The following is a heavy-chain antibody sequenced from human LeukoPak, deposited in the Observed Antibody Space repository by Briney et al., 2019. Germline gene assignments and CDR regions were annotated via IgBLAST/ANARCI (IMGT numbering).Heavy chain of an antibody. Sequence: GGSLRLSCAASGFTFSSYAMSSVRQAPGKGLEWVSLISGSGGSTYYADSVKGRSTISRDNSKNTLYLQMNSLRAEDTAVFYCAKDRDDYVWGSYLGAFDIWGQGTMVTVSS. V-gene: IGHV3-23*01. CDR2: ISGSGGST. CDR3: AKDRDDYVWGSYLGAFDI. CDR1: GFTFSSYA. J-gene: IGHJ3*02. D-gene: IGHD3-16*01.